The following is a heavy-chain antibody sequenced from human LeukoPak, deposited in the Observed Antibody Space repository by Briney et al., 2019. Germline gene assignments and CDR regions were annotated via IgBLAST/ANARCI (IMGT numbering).Heavy chain of an antibody. CDR2: IRYDGSNK. D-gene: IGHD2-2*01. V-gene: IGHV3-30*02. CDR3: AKDRVPAAIHGVDP. CDR1: GFTFSSYG. Sequence: PGGSLRLSCAASGFTFSSYGMHWVRQAPGKGLEWVAFIRYDGSNKYYADSVKGRFTISRDNSKNTLYLQMNSLRAGDTAVYYCAKDRVPAAIHGVDPWGQGTLVTVSS. J-gene: IGHJ5*02.